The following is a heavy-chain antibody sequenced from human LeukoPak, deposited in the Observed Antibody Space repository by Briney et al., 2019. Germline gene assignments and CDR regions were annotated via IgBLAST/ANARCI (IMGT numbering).Heavy chain of an antibody. CDR3: VRDGQLGELFDY. J-gene: IGHJ4*02. D-gene: IGHD1-26*01. V-gene: IGHV1-18*01. Sequence: ASVKVSCKTSGYTFKNNGISWMRQAPGQGLEWMGWISPYNGDTNYAQSLQDRLTLTTETSTNTTYMDLRSLTSDDTAVYYCVRDGQLGELFDYWGQGTLVAVSS. CDR2: ISPYNGDT. CDR1: GYTFKNNG.